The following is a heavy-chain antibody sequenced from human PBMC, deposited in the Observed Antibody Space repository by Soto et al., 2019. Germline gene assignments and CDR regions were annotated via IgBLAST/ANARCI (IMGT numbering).Heavy chain of an antibody. V-gene: IGHV5-51*01. CDR2: IYPGDSDS. CDR3: AKVSGCTSAACYMGEWFEP. Sequence: EVQLVQSGAEVKKPGESLKISCQGSGYSFSSYWIAWVRQKPGKGLEWMGTIYPGDSDSTYSPSVQGQVTFSADKSTSTAYLQWSSLKASDTAIYYCAKVSGCTSAACYMGEWFEPWGQGTLVTVSS. CDR1: GYSFSSYW. J-gene: IGHJ5*02. D-gene: IGHD3-16*01.